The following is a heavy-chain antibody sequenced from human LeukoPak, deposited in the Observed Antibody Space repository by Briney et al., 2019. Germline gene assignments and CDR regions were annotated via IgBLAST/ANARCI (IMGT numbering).Heavy chain of an antibody. V-gene: IGHV3-21*01. J-gene: IGHJ4*02. CDR1: GFTSSSYS. D-gene: IGHD3-22*01. Sequence: GGSRRLSCAASGFTSSSYSMNWVRHAQGEGLGWVSSIISSSSYTYYADSVKGRFTISRDNAKNSLYLQMNSLRAEDTAVYYCARVGYYASSAYSDYWGQGTLVTVSS. CDR3: ARVGYYASSAYSDY. CDR2: IISSSSYT.